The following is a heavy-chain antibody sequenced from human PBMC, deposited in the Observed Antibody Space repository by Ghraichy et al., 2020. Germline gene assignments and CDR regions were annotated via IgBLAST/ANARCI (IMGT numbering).Heavy chain of an antibody. CDR3: ARQNRGSGSWGWFDP. V-gene: IGHV4-59*08. J-gene: IGHJ5*02. Sequence: SQTLSLTCTVSGGSISSYYWSWIRQPPGKGLEWIGYIYYSGSTNYNPSLKSRVTISVDTSKNQFSLKLSSVTAADTAVYYCARQNRGSGSWGWFDPWGQGTLVTVSS. D-gene: IGHD3-10*01. CDR2: IYYSGST. CDR1: GGSISSYY.